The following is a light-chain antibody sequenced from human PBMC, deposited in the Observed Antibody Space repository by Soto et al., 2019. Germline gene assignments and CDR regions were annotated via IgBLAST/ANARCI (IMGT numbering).Light chain of an antibody. CDR2: TDD. CDR1: SYSIGSNT. Sequence: QSVLTQPPSASGTPGQRVIISCSGSSYSIGSNTVNWYRQHPGTAPTVLIYTDDQRPSGVPARFSGSRSGTSASLAISGLQSEDEADYYCAAWDDSLNSVFFGGGTKLTVL. CDR3: AAWDDSLNSVF. J-gene: IGLJ2*01. V-gene: IGLV1-44*01.